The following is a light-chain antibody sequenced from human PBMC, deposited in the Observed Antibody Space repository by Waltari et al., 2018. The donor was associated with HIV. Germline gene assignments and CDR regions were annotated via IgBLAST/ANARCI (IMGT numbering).Light chain of an antibody. V-gene: IGLV2-14*03. CDR1: TGDVGRYNF. Sequence: QSALTQPASVSGSPGQSITISCTGTTGDVGRYNFVSWYQQHPGKAPKLTISEVTYRPSGVSDRFSGSKSGNTASLTISGLQAEDEADYYCCSYTSSNTYDFGTGTTVTVL. CDR3: CSYTSSNTYD. J-gene: IGLJ1*01. CDR2: EVT.